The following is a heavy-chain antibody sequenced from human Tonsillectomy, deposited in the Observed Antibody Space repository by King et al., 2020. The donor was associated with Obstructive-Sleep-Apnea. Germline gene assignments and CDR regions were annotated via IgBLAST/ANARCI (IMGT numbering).Heavy chain of an antibody. V-gene: IGHV4-39*07. CDR1: GDSLSSTNYH. Sequence: QLQESGPGLVKPSETLSLTCTVSGDSLSSTNYHWVWIRQPPGKGLEWIRSLSYSGSTNYNPSLNSRVSISADTSKKQCSLRLSPVTAADTAVYYCAGRQLQLPTHYYDYGLDVWGQGTTVTVSS. CDR3: AGRQLQLPTHYYDYGLDV. D-gene: IGHD2-2*01. J-gene: IGHJ6*02. CDR2: LSYSGST.